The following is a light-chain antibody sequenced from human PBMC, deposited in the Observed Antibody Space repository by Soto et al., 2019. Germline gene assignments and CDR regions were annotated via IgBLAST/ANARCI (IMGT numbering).Light chain of an antibody. CDR3: QQYNNWPYT. CDR2: GAS. CDR1: QRVSSN. V-gene: IGKV3-15*01. Sequence: EIVMTQSPATLSVSPGKRATLSCRASQRVSSNLAWYHQKPDQPPRLLIYGASTRATGIPARVSGSGSGTEFTLTISSLQSEDFAVYYCQQYNNWPYTFGQGTKLEIK. J-gene: IGKJ2*01.